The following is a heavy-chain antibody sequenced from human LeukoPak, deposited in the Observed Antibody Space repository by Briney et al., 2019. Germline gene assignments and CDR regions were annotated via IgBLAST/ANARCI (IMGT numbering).Heavy chain of an antibody. CDR2: VKPKTDGETT. CDR1: GFTFSSYS. D-gene: IGHD2-21*01. CDR3: ITPLPYSAQ. Sequence: GGSLRLSCAASGFTFSSYSMNWVRQAPGKGLEWVGRVKPKTDGETTEYAAPVKGRFSISRDDSKNMLYLQMNSLKTEDTAVYYCITPLPYSAQGGQGTLVTVSS. V-gene: IGHV3-15*07. J-gene: IGHJ4*02.